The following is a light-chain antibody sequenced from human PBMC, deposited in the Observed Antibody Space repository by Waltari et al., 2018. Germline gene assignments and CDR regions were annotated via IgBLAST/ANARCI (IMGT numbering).Light chain of an antibody. V-gene: IGKV3-20*01. CDR2: DAS. Sequence: ELMLPQPPGTLSLSPGERATLSCRASQSISKYLALYQQKPRQAPRILIYDASIRATGIPDRFSGSEYGTDFSLTISRLEPEDYAVYYCQKYGSLPATFGRGTKVEIK. J-gene: IGKJ1*01. CDR1: QSISKY. CDR3: QKYGSLPAT.